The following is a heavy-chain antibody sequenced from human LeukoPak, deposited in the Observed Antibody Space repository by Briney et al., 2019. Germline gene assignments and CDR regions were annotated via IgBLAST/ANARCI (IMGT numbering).Heavy chain of an antibody. CDR2: ISSSSGYI. V-gene: IGHV3-21*04. CDR3: ARWYYYETSGLYYGSFDN. CDR1: GFTFSSYS. Sequence: GGSLRLSCAASGFTFSSYSINWVRQAPGKGLEWVSSISSSSGYIYYADSVKGRFTISRDDAKNSLYLQMNSLRAEDTAVHYCARWYYYETSGLYYGSFDNWGQGTLVTVSS. J-gene: IGHJ5*02. D-gene: IGHD3-22*01.